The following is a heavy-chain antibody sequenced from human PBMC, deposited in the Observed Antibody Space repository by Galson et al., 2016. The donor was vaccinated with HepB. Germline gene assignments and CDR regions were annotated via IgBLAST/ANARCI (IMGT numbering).Heavy chain of an antibody. CDR3: ARVTLPRWGDYVSSGYYMDV. D-gene: IGHD4-17*01. J-gene: IGHJ6*03. V-gene: IGHV4-31*11. CDR1: GGSISSGHSY. Sequence: TLSLTCAVSGGSISSGHSYWSWIRQLPGKGLEWIGYMYHRGTTYYNPSLKSRVTLSVDTSENQFSLKLTSVTAADTAVYYCARVTLPRWGDYVSSGYYMDVWGKGTTVTVSS. CDR2: MYHRGTT.